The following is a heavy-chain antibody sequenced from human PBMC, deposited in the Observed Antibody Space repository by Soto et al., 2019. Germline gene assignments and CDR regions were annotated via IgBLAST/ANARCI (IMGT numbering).Heavy chain of an antibody. CDR2: ISSSGSTI. CDR3: ARAVAGTSAYYYHFYYMDV. Sequence: NPGGSLRLSCAASGFTFSDYYMSWIRQAPGKGLEWVSYISSSGSTIYYADSVKGRFTISRDNAKNSLYLQMNSLRAEDTAVYYCARAVAGTSAYYYHFYYMDVWGKGTTVTVSS. CDR1: GFTFSDYY. V-gene: IGHV3-11*01. D-gene: IGHD6-19*01. J-gene: IGHJ6*03.